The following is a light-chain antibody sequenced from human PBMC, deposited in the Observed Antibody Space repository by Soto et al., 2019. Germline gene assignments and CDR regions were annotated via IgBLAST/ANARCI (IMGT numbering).Light chain of an antibody. CDR3: QQYDDWLRLT. V-gene: IGKV3D-15*01. Sequence: EIVMTQSPAPLSVSPGERATLSCRASQSVNIYLAWYQQAPRQAPRLLIFGASSRATGIPARFSGSGSGTEFNLTISSLQSEDFAVYSCQQYDDWLRLTFGGGTKVEIK. CDR1: QSVNIY. J-gene: IGKJ4*01. CDR2: GAS.